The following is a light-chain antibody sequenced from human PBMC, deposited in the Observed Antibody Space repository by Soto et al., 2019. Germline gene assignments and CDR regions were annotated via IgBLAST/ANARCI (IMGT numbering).Light chain of an antibody. CDR1: SSDVGGYQY. CDR3: SSYAGSNNYV. J-gene: IGLJ1*01. Sequence: QSALTQPPSASGSPGQSVTISCTGTSSDVGGYQYVSWYQQYPGKAPKLMIYAVNKRPSGVPDRFSGSRSGNTASLTVSGLQAEDEADYYCSSYAGSNNYVFGTGTMVTVL. V-gene: IGLV2-8*01. CDR2: AVN.